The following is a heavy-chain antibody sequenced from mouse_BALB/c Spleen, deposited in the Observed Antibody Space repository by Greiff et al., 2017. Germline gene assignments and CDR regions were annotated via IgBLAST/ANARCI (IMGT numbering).Heavy chain of an antibody. CDR3: ARGGDYRFAY. J-gene: IGHJ3*01. D-gene: IGHD2-12*01. CDR1: GYAFSRYW. V-gene: IGHV1-80*01. Sequence: QVQLKQSGAELVRPASSVTISCKASGYAFSRYWMNWVKQRPGQGLEWIGQIYPGDGNTNYNGKFKGKATLTADKSSSTAYMQLSSLTSEDSAVYFCARGGDYRFAYWGQGTLVTVSA. CDR2: IYPGDGNT.